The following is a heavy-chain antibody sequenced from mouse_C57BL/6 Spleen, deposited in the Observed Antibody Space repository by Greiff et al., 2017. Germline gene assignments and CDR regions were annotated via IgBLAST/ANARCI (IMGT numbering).Heavy chain of an antibody. J-gene: IGHJ4*01. D-gene: IGHD2-2*01. CDR1: GYSITSGYS. CDR3: AFDMVGMVPTCIWDSY. CDR2: ISYDGSN. Sequence: VQLQASGPGLVKPSQSLSLTCSVTGYSITSGYSWNWNRKIPGNKLEWMGYISYDGSNNSQQSLKNPIPITCHTSKNQFFLKLNSGTTEDTATYYFAFDMVGMVPTCIWDSYSGQVTSGTV. V-gene: IGHV3-6*01.